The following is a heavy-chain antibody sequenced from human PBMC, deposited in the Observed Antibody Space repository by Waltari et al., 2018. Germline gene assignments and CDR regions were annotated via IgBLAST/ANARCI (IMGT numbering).Heavy chain of an antibody. CDR1: GFPFSSYS. V-gene: IGHV3-NL1*01. CDR3: ARENSVAGARAFDY. Sequence: QVQLVESGGGVVQPGTSLRLSCAASGFPFSSYSMHWVRQAPGKGLEWVAVFYSAGSTNYADSVKGRFTISRDNSKNTLSLQMNSLTTEDTAVYYCARENSVAGARAFDYWGQGLLVTVSS. CDR2: FYSAGST. J-gene: IGHJ4*02. D-gene: IGHD6-19*01.